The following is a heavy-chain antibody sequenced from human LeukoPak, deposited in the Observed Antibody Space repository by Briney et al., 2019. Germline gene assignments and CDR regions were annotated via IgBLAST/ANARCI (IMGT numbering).Heavy chain of an antibody. D-gene: IGHD3-10*01. V-gene: IGHV1-2*02. Sequence: ASVKVSCKASGYTFTGYYMHWVRQVPGQGLEWMGWINPNSGGTNYAQKFQGRVTMTRDTSISTAYMELSRLRSDDTAVYYCAGPKRELLWFGESPHDAFDIWGQGTMVTVSS. CDR1: GYTFTGYY. CDR3: AGPKRELLWFGESPHDAFDI. CDR2: INPNSGGT. J-gene: IGHJ3*02.